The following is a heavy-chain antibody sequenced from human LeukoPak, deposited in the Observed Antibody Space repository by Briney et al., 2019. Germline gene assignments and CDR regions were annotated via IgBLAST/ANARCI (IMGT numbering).Heavy chain of an antibody. CDR2: ISYDGSNK. CDR3: ARGNYDFWSGYLFDY. Sequence: PGGSLRLSCAASGFTFSSYAMHWVRQAPGKGLEWVAVISYDGSNKYYADSVKGRFTISRDNSKNTLYLQMNSLRAEDTAVYYCARGNYDFWSGYLFDYWGQGTLVTVSS. CDR1: GFTFSSYA. D-gene: IGHD3-3*01. J-gene: IGHJ4*02. V-gene: IGHV3-30*04.